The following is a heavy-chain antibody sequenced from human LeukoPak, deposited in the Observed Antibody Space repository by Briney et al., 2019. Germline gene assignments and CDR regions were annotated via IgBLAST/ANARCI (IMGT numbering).Heavy chain of an antibody. CDR2: ISGSGGST. J-gene: IGHJ4*02. Sequence: GGSLRLSCAASGFTFSSYAMSWVRQAPGKGLEWVSAISGSGGSTYYADSVKGRFTISRDNSKNTLYLQMNSLRAEDTAVYYCAKDPAVYYDFWSGPIGYWGQGTLVTVSS. V-gene: IGHV3-23*01. D-gene: IGHD3-3*01. CDR3: AKDPAVYYDFWSGPIGY. CDR1: GFTFSSYA.